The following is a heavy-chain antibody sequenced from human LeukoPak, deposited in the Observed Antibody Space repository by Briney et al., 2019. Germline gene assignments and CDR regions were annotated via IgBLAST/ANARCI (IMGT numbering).Heavy chain of an antibody. Sequence: SETLSLTCTVSGGSISSGSYYWSWIRQPAGKGLEWIGRKYTTGRTNYNPSLKSRVTISIDMSKNQFSLSLNSVTAADTAVYYCARERDGPVYGPNYDYWGQGTLVTVSS. D-gene: IGHD5-24*01. CDR3: ARERDGPVYGPNYDY. V-gene: IGHV4-61*02. CDR2: KYTTGRT. CDR1: GGSISSGSYY. J-gene: IGHJ4*02.